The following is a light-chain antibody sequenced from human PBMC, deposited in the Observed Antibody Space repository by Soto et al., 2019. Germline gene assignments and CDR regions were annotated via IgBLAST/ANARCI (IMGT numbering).Light chain of an antibody. CDR1: ISDVGSYNL. CDR3: CSYAGSSTVYV. CDR2: EGN. Sequence: LTQPASVSGSPGQSITISCTGTISDVGSYNLVSWYQQRPGQAPKLIIYEGNKRPSGVSNRFSASKSANTASLTISGLQAEDEADYYCCSYAGSSTVYVFGTGTKVTVL. J-gene: IGLJ1*01. V-gene: IGLV2-23*01.